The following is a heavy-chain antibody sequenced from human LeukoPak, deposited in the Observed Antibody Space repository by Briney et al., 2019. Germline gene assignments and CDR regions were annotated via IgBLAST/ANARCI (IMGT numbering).Heavy chain of an antibody. Sequence: GGSLRLSCAASGFTFSSYAMHWVRQAPGRGPEWVAVISYDGSNKYYADSVKGRFTISGDNSKNTLYLQMNSLRAEDTAVYYCARDPIYYDSSGYPDYWGQETLVTVSS. CDR1: GFTFSSYA. V-gene: IGHV3-30-3*01. CDR2: ISYDGSNK. J-gene: IGHJ4*02. D-gene: IGHD3-22*01. CDR3: ARDPIYYDSSGYPDY.